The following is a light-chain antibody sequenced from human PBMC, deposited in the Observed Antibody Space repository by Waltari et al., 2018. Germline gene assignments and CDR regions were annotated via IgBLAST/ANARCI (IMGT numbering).Light chain of an antibody. CDR2: GAS. CDR1: QSISSNY. V-gene: IGKV3-20*01. CDR3: QQYGNSPPT. J-gene: IGKJ4*01. Sequence: ETVLTQSPGTLSLSPGEAATLSCRASQSISSNYLAWYQQTPGQAPRLLISGASSRAAGIPDRFGGSGSETDFTLTISRLEPEDFAVYYCQQYGNSPPTFGGGTKVEIK.